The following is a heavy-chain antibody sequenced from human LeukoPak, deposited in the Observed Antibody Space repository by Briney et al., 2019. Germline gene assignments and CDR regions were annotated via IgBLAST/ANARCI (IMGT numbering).Heavy chain of an antibody. CDR1: GGSISSSSYY. CDR3: ARGRKAYSSTPPAYYFDY. Sequence: SETLSLTCTVSGGSISSSSYYWGWIRQPPGKGLEWIGSIYYSGSTYYNPSLKSRVTISVDTSKNQFSLKLSSVTAADTAVYYCARGRKAYSSTPPAYYFDYWGQGTLVTVSS. V-gene: IGHV4-39*07. CDR2: IYYSGST. J-gene: IGHJ4*02. D-gene: IGHD6-13*01.